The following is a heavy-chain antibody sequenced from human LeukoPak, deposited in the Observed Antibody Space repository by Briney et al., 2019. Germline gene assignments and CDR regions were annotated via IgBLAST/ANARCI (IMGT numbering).Heavy chain of an antibody. V-gene: IGHV3-21*01. J-gene: IGHJ4*02. CDR2: ISKSSRYI. CDR1: GLTLSTYT. Sequence: GGSLTLSCAASGLTLSTYTMNWARQPAGEGLEWGSSISKSSRYIYSPATVKGRYTISSDNAKYSRYLQVNRLRAQDRAVVFYARKSYGNYFDYWGQRTLVTVSS. D-gene: IGHD3-10*01. CDR3: ARKSYGNYFDY.